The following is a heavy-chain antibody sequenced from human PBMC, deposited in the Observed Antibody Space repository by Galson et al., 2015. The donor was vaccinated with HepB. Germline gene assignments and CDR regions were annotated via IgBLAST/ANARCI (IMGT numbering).Heavy chain of an antibody. CDR1: GGTFSSYA. D-gene: IGHD4-17*01. V-gene: IGHV1-69*13. J-gene: IGHJ5*02. Sequence: SVKVSCKASGGTFSSYAISWVRQAPGQGLEWMGGIIPIFGTANYAQKFQGRVTITADESTSTAYMELSSLRSEDTAVYYCARLNWGATVTHNWFDPWGQGTLVTVSS. CDR2: IIPIFGTA. CDR3: ARLNWGATVTHNWFDP.